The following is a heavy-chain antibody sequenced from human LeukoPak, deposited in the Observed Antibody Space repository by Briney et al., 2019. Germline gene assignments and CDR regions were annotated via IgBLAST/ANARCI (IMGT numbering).Heavy chain of an antibody. J-gene: IGHJ4*02. CDR2: IYYSGST. CDR1: GGSISSSSYY. Sequence: SETLSLTCTVSGGSISSSSYYWGWIRQPPGKGLEWIGSIYYSGSTYYNPSLKIRVTISVDTSKNQFSLKLSPVTAADTAVYYCARQLGYCSSTSCYADKVDYWGQGTLVTVSS. D-gene: IGHD2-2*01. V-gene: IGHV4-39*01. CDR3: ARQLGYCSSTSCYADKVDY.